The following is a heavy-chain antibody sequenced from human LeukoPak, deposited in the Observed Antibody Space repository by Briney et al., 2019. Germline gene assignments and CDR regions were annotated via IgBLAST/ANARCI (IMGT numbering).Heavy chain of an antibody. Sequence: TSETLSLTCTVSGGSISSSSYYWGWIRQPPGKGLEWIGSIYYSGSTNYNPSLKSRVTISVDTSKNQFSLKLSSVTAADTAVYYCASTYSYGKHYYFDYWGQGTLVTVSS. CDR2: IYYSGST. D-gene: IGHD5-18*01. CDR3: ASTYSYGKHYYFDY. J-gene: IGHJ4*02. V-gene: IGHV4-39*07. CDR1: GGSISSSSYY.